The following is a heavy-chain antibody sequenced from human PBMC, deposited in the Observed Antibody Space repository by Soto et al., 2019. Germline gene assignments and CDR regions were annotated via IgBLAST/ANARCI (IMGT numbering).Heavy chain of an antibody. J-gene: IGHJ5*02. V-gene: IGHV3-23*01. D-gene: IGHD6-19*01. Sequence: EVQLLESGGGLVQPGGSLRLSCAASGFTFSSYAMSWVRQAPGKGLEWVSAISGSGGSTYYADSVKDRFTISRDNSKNTLYLQMNSLRAEDTAVYYCAKAPNSSVWTPRGGWFDPWGQGTLVTVSS. CDR1: GFTFSSYA. CDR2: ISGSGGST. CDR3: AKAPNSSVWTPRGGWFDP.